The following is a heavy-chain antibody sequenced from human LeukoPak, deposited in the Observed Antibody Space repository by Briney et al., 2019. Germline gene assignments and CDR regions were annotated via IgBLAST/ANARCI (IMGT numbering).Heavy chain of an antibody. Sequence: ASVKVSCKASGYTFTSYGISWVRQAPGQGLEWMGIINPSGGSTTYAQKFQGRVTMTRDTSTSTVYMELSSLRSEDTAVYYCARERKYGGKDYWGQGTLVTVSS. V-gene: IGHV1-46*01. D-gene: IGHD4-23*01. J-gene: IGHJ4*02. CDR1: GYTFTSYG. CDR2: INPSGGST. CDR3: ARERKYGGKDY.